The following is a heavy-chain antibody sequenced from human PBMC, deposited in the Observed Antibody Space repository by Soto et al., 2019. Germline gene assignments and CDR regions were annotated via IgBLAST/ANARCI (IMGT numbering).Heavy chain of an antibody. V-gene: IGHV4-59*01. D-gene: IGHD6-6*01. Sequence: QVQLQESGPGLVKPSETLSLTCTIAGGYISSYYWSWIRQPPGKGLEWIGYIYDSGSTNYNPSLKSRVTISLDTSKNQFSLKLTSVTAADTAVYYCAAPPRYWGQGTLVTVSS. CDR1: GGYISSYY. CDR2: IYDSGST. CDR3: AAPPRY. J-gene: IGHJ4*02.